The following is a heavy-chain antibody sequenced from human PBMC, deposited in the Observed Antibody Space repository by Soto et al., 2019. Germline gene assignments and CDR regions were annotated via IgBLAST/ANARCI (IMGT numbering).Heavy chain of an antibody. CDR3: VYCSSLYFDY. V-gene: IGHV3-30*03. CDR2: ISYDGSNK. J-gene: IGHJ4*02. Sequence: QVQLVESGGGVVQPGRSLRLSCAASGFTFSSYGMHWVRQAPGKGLEWVAVISYDGSNKYYADSVKGRFTISRDNSKNTLYLQMNRLRAEDTAVYSCVYCSSLYFDYWGQGTLVTVSS. CDR1: GFTFSSYG. D-gene: IGHD6-6*01.